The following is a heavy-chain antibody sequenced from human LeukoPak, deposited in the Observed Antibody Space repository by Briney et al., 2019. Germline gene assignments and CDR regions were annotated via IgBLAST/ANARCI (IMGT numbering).Heavy chain of an antibody. J-gene: IGHJ5*02. CDR3: ATGHYGSGSYANWFDP. CDR2: FDPEDGET. CDR1: GYTLTELS. V-gene: IGHV1-24*01. D-gene: IGHD3-10*01. Sequence: ASVKVSCKVSGYTLTELSMHWVRQAPGKGLEWMGGFDPEDGETIYAQKFQGRVTMTEDTSTDTAYMELSSLSSEDTAVYYCATGHYGSGSYANWFDPWGQGTLVTVSS.